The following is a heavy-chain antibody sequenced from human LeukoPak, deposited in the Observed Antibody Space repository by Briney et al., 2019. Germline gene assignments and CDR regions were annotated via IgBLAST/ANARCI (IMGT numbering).Heavy chain of an antibody. D-gene: IGHD6-19*01. CDR3: AKVPLSSSGWDREYYFDY. CDR1: GFTFSSYS. J-gene: IGHJ4*02. Sequence: GGSLRLSCAASGFTFSSYSMKWVRQAPGKGPEWVAFIRSDSSNQYYADSVKGRFTISRDNSKNTLYLQMNSLRAEDTAVYYCAKVPLSSSGWDREYYFDYWGQGTLVTVSS. CDR2: IRSDSSNQ. V-gene: IGHV3-30*02.